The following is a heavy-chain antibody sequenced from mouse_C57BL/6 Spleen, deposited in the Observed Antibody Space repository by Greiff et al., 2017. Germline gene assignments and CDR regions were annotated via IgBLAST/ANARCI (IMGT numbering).Heavy chain of an antibody. CDR3: AREDYGTLAY. Sequence: QVQLQQSGTELVKPGASVKISCKASGYAFSSYWMNWVKQRPGKGLEWIGRIYPGDGDTNYNGKFKGKATLTADKSSSTAYMQLSSLTSEDSAVYCCAREDYGTLAYWGQGTLVTVAA. D-gene: IGHD1-1*01. CDR1: GYAFSSYW. CDR2: IYPGDGDT. J-gene: IGHJ3*01. V-gene: IGHV1-82*01.